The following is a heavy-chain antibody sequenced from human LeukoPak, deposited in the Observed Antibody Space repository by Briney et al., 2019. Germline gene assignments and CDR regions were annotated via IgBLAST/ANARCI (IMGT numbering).Heavy chain of an antibody. CDR1: GFTFSSYG. D-gene: IGHD3-22*01. CDR2: IRYDGSNK. CDR3: AREGGYSYGHTRGRYYYDSSGYHPFDY. J-gene: IGHJ4*02. V-gene: IGHV3-30*02. Sequence: PGGSLRLSCAASGFTFSSYGMHWVRQAPGKGLEWVAFIRYDGSNKYYADSVKGRFTISRENAKNSLYLQMNSLRAGDTAVYYCAREGGYSYGHTRGRYYYDSSGYHPFDYWGQGTLVTVSS.